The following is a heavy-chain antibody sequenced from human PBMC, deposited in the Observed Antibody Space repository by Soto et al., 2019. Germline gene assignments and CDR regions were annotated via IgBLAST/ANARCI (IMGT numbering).Heavy chain of an antibody. J-gene: IGHJ3*02. CDR3: ARDLGDGGNPDVFDI. Sequence: AGWSLRLSCASSVFTFISYEMNWVRQAPGKGLEWVSYISSRGSTIYYADSVKGRFTISRDNAKNSLYLQMNSLRAEDTAVYYCARDLGDGGNPDVFDIWGQGTMVTVSS. CDR2: ISSRGSTI. V-gene: IGHV3-48*03. D-gene: IGHD2-15*01. CDR1: VFTFISYE.